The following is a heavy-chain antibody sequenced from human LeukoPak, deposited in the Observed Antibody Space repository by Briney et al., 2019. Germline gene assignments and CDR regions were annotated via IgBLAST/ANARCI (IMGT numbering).Heavy chain of an antibody. D-gene: IGHD3-9*01. CDR2: ISGSGYST. V-gene: IGHV3-23*01. CDR3: AKDLSFDRGSVSYFFDY. Sequence: GGSLRLSCAASGFPFRSYAISWVRQAPGKGLEWVSGISGSGYSTYYADSLKGRFTISRDNSKNTMDLQLHSLRAEDTAIYYCAKDLSFDRGSVSYFFDYWGPGTLVAVSS. J-gene: IGHJ4*02. CDR1: GFPFRSYA.